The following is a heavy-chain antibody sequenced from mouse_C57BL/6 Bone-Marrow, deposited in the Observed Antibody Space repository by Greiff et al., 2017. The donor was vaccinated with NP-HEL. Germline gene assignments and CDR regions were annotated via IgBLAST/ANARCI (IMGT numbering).Heavy chain of an antibody. CDR2: IYPGDGDT. CDR3: ARGYYKYFDY. J-gene: IGHJ2*01. CDR1: GYAFSSSW. D-gene: IGHD2-12*01. V-gene: IGHV1-82*01. Sequence: QVQLKQSGPELVKPGASVKISCKASGYAFSSSWMNWVKQRPGKGLEWIGRIYPGDGDTNYNGKFKGKATLTADKSSSTAYMQLSSLTSEDSAVYFWARGYYKYFDYWGQGTTLTVSS.